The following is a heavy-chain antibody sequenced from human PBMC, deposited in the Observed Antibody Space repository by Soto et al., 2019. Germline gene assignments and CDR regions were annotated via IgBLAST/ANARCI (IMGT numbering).Heavy chain of an antibody. V-gene: IGHV4-34*01. D-gene: IGHD3-10*01. Sequence: SETLSLTCAVYGGSFIGYDWSWIRQPPWKGLEWIGEINHSGSNNYNPSLKSRVTISVDTSKNQFSLKLSSVTAADTAVYYCARAYYYGSGTRRWFDPWGQGTLVTVSS. J-gene: IGHJ5*02. CDR1: GGSFIGYD. CDR2: INHSGSN. CDR3: ARAYYYGSGTRRWFDP.